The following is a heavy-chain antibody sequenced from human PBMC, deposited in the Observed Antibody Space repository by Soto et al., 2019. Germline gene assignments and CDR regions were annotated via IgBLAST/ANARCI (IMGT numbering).Heavy chain of an antibody. J-gene: IGHJ5*02. V-gene: IGHV3-30-3*01. CDR1: GFIFSSYA. CDR3: TRADPTVTLSVFDP. CDR2: ISYDGSSK. Sequence: QVQLVESGGGVVQPGRSLRLSSAASGFIFSSYAMHWVRQAPGKGLEWVAVISYDGSSKYYADSVKGRFTISRDNSKNTLYLQMNSLSAEDTAVYYCTRADPTVTLSVFDPWGQGTLVTVSS. D-gene: IGHD4-17*01.